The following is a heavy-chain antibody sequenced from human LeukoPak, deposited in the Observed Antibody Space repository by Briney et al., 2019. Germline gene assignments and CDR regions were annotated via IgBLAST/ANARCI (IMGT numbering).Heavy chain of an antibody. CDR3: ARVGYYDILTGYPVAFDI. J-gene: IGHJ3*02. Sequence: PSETLSLTCTVSGGSTSSYYWSWIRRPPGKGLEWIGYLYYSGSTNYNPSLKSRVTISVDTFKNQFSLRLSSVTAVDTAVYYCARVGYYDILTGYPVAFDIWGQGTMVTVSS. D-gene: IGHD3-9*01. CDR2: LYYSGST. CDR1: GGSTSSYY. V-gene: IGHV4-59*01.